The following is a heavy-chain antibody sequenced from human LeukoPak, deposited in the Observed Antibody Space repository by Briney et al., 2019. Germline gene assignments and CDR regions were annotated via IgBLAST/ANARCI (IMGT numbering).Heavy chain of an antibody. CDR2: IYSSGTT. D-gene: IGHD3-10*01. Sequence: PSETLSLTCTVSGGSITTGGYYWSWIRQHPEKGLVWIGYIYSSGTTFFNPSLKGRVTISLDTSEHQFSLNLPSVTAADTAVYYCARAYGSGSASNRYFDSWGQGALVTVSS. CDR3: ARAYGSGSASNRYFDS. J-gene: IGHJ4*02. CDR1: GGSITTGGYY. V-gene: IGHV4-31*03.